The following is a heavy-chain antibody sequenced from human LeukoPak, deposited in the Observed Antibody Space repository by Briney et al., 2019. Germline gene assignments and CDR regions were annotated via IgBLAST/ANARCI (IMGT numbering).Heavy chain of an antibody. V-gene: IGHV3-30*18. Sequence: GGSLRLSCAASGFTFSSYGMHWARQAPGKGLEWVAVISYDGGKKYYADSVKGRFTISRDNSKNTLYLQMNSLGAEDTAVYYCAKGRYCSGGSCPDGWFDPWGQGTLVTVSS. CDR1: GFTFSSYG. CDR3: AKGRYCSGGSCPDGWFDP. J-gene: IGHJ5*02. CDR2: ISYDGGKK. D-gene: IGHD2-15*01.